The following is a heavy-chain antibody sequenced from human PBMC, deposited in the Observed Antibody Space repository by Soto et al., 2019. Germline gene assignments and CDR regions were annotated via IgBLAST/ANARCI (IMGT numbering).Heavy chain of an antibody. CDR3: ARSVFP. V-gene: IGHV1-69*13. CDR1: GATLDTFINFG. J-gene: IGHJ5*02. Sequence: GASVKVSCKASGATLDTFINFGITWVRRAPGQGLEWMGGIIPVFGTAHYAQKFQGRLTISADESTRTAYMELSSLRSEDTAVYYCARSVFPWGQGTLVTVSS. CDR2: IIPVFGTA.